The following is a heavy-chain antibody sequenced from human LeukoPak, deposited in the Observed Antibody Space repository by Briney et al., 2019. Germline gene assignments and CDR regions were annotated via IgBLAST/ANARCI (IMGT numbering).Heavy chain of an antibody. CDR2: INWNGGST. CDR1: GFTFDDYG. Sequence: PGGSLRLSWAASGFTFDDYGMRWVRQAPGKGLEGVSGINWNGGSTGYADSVKGRFTISRDNAKNSLYLQMSSLSAEDTALSHCARIVSEGDDSSSYYFDYWGQGTLVTVYS. J-gene: IGHJ4*02. V-gene: IGHV3-20*01. CDR3: ARIVSEGDDSSSYYFDY. D-gene: IGHD6-6*01.